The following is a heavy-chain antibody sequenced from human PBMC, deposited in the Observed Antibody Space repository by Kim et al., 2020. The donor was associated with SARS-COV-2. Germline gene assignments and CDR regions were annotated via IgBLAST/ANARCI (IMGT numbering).Heavy chain of an antibody. CDR1: GYTFTGYY. J-gene: IGHJ6*02. D-gene: IGHD6-19*01. V-gene: IGHV1-2*04. CDR3: ARDQEAAGDSSGWYEDYYYYGMDV. Sequence: ASVKVSCKASGYTFTGYYMHWVRQAPGQGLEWMGWINPNSGGTNYAQKYQGWVTMTRDTSISTAYMELSRLRSDDTAVYYCARDQEAAGDSSGWYEDYYYYGMDVWGQGTTVTVSS. CDR2: INPNSGGT.